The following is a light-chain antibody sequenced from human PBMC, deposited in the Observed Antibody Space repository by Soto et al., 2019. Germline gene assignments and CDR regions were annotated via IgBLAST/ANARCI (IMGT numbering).Light chain of an antibody. CDR3: QQYGTSPGT. J-gene: IGKJ1*01. CDR2: GAS. CDR1: QSISSTQ. Sequence: EIGLTHSPDTLSLSPGERATLSCRASQSISSTQLVWYQQKPGQAPTLLIFGASSRATGIPDRFSGSGSGTDFTLTISGLQPEDFAVYYCQQYGTSPGTFGQGTKVDIK. V-gene: IGKV3-20*01.